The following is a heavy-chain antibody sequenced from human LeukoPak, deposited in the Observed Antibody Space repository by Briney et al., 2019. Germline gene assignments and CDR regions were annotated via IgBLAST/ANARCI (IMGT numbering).Heavy chain of an antibody. D-gene: IGHD3-9*01. Sequence: GGSLRLSCAASGFTFSSYEMNWVRQAPGKGLEWVSYISSSGSTIYYADSVKGRFTISRDNAKNSLYLQMNSLRAEDTAVYYCARSDDILTPFDYWGQGTPVTVSS. CDR1: GFTFSSYE. J-gene: IGHJ4*02. CDR2: ISSSGSTI. CDR3: ARSDDILTPFDY. V-gene: IGHV3-48*03.